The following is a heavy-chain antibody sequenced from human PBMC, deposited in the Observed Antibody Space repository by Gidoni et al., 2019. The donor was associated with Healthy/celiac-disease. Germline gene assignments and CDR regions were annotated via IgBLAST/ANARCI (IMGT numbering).Heavy chain of an antibody. V-gene: IGHV3-48*04. Sequence: EVQLVESGGGLVQPGGSLRLSCAASGFTFSSYSMNWVRQAPGKGLEWVSYISSSSSTIYYADSVKGRFTISRDNAKNSLYLQMNSLRAEDTAVYYCARDFRGRSHITMIVRAFDIWGQGTMVTVSS. CDR3: ARDFRGRSHITMIVRAFDI. CDR2: ISSSSSTI. D-gene: IGHD3-22*01. J-gene: IGHJ3*02. CDR1: GFTFSSYS.